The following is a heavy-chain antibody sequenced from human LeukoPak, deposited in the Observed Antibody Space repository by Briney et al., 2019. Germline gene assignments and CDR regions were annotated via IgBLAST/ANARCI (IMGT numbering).Heavy chain of an antibody. J-gene: IGHJ4*02. CDR3: AREFGSYSHDY. CDR2: IYYSGST. D-gene: IGHD1-26*01. Sequence: SETLSLTCTVSGGSISSSSYYWGWVRQPPGKGLEWLGSIYYSGSTYYNPSLKSRVTISVNTSKNQFSLKLSSVTAADTAVYYCAREFGSYSHDYWGQGTLVTVSS. CDR1: GGSISSSSYY. V-gene: IGHV4-39*02.